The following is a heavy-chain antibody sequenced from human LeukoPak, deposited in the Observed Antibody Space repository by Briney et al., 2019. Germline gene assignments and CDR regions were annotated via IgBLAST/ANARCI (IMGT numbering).Heavy chain of an antibody. CDR1: GGSFSGYC. Sequence: PSETLSLTCAVYGGSFSGYCWSWIRQPPGKGLEWIGEINHSGSTNYNPSLKSRVTISVDTSKNQFSLKLSSVTAADTAVYYCARGDRWLRFDYWGQGTLVTVSS. CDR3: ARGDRWLRFDY. J-gene: IGHJ4*02. D-gene: IGHD5-12*01. CDR2: INHSGST. V-gene: IGHV4-34*01.